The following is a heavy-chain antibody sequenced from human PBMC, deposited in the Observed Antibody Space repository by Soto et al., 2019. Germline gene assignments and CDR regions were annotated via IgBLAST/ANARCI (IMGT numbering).Heavy chain of an antibody. J-gene: IGHJ5*02. V-gene: IGHV4-30-2*01. CDR3: ARVAAAGGWWWFDP. D-gene: IGHD6-13*01. CDR2: IYHSGST. CDR1: GGSISSGGYS. Sequence: QLLESGSGLVKPSQTLSLTCAVSGGSISSGGYSWSWIRQPPGKGLEWIGYIYHSGSTYYNPSLKSRVTISVDRSKNQFSLKLSSVTAADTAVYYCARVAAAGGWWWFDPWGQGTLVTVSS.